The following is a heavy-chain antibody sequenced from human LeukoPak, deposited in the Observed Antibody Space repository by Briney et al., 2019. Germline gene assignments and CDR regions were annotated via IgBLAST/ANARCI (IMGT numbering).Heavy chain of an antibody. D-gene: IGHD2-15*01. CDR2: MNPNSGNT. Sequence: ASVKVSCKASGYTFTSYDINWVRQATGQGLEWMGWMNPNSGNTGYAQKFQGRVTMTRDTSISTAYMELSRLRSDDTAVYYCARVSVECSGGSCYSTVVTSPFDYWGQGTLVTVSS. CDR1: GYTFTSYD. CDR3: ARVSVECSGGSCYSTVVTSPFDY. J-gene: IGHJ4*02. V-gene: IGHV1-8*01.